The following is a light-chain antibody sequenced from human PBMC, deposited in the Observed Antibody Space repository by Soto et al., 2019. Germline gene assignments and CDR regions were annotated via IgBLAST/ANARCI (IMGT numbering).Light chain of an antibody. CDR3: QQYYSRPLT. CDR1: QSVLYSSNNKNY. J-gene: IGKJ4*01. V-gene: IGKV4-1*01. Sequence: DIVMTQSPDSLAVSLGERATINCKSSQSVLYSSNNKNYLAWYQQKPGQPPKLLIYWASTRESGVPDRFSGSGSGTDFTLTISSLQAEDVAIYFCQQYYSRPLTFGGRSKA. CDR2: WAS.